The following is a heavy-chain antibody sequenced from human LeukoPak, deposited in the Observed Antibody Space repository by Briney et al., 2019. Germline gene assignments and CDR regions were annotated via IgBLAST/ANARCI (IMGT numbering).Heavy chain of an antibody. CDR1: GFTVSSYG. J-gene: IGHJ4*02. CDR3: ARGVRRVTSYHFDY. Sequence: LRLSCAASGFTVSSYGMTWIRQHPGRGLEWIGYLSYIGSAYYSPSLKSRVTISPDRSKNQFSLKLSSVTAADTAVYFCARGVRRVTSYHFDYWGQGTLVTVPS. V-gene: IGHV4-31*02. D-gene: IGHD3-10*01. CDR2: LSYIGSA.